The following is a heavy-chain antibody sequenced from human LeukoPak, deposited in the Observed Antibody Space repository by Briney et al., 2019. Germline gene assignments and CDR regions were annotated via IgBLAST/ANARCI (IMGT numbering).Heavy chain of an antibody. V-gene: IGHV3-48*04. Sequence: GGSLRLSCAASGFTFSSYSMNWVRQAPGKGLEWVSYISSSSSTIYYADSVKGRFTISRDNAKNSLYLQMNSLRAEDTALYYCAKEEGRSGSYPDYWGQGTLVTVSS. CDR3: AKEEGRSGSYPDY. J-gene: IGHJ4*02. CDR2: ISSSSSTI. D-gene: IGHD1-26*01. CDR1: GFTFSSYS.